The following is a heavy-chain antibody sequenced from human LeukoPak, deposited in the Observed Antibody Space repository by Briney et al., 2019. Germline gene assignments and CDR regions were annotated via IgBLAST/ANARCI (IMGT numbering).Heavy chain of an antibody. CDR1: GGSISSGGYY. V-gene: IGHV4-31*03. D-gene: IGHD3-3*01. CDR3: ARAGSDGDFWSGYLGY. J-gene: IGHJ4*02. Sequence: SQTLSLTCTVSGGSISSGGYYWSWIRQHPGKGLEWIGYIYYSGSTYYNPSLKSRVTISVDTSKNQFSLKLSSVTAADTAVYYCARAGSDGDFWSGYLGYWGQGTLVTVSS. CDR2: IYYSGST.